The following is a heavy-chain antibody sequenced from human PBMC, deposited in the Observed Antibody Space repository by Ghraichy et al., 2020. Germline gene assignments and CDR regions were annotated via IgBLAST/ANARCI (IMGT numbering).Heavy chain of an antibody. CDR3: ARGLIRLRGSYWGMNYNWFDP. Sequence: SETLSLTCAVYGGSFSGYYWSWIRQPPGKGLEWIGEINHSGSTNYNPSLKSRVTISVDTSKNQFSLKLSSVTAADTAVYYCARGLIRLRGSYWGMNYNWFDPWGQGTLVTVSS. CDR1: GGSFSGYY. CDR2: INHSGST. V-gene: IGHV4-34*01. J-gene: IGHJ5*02. D-gene: IGHD3-16*01.